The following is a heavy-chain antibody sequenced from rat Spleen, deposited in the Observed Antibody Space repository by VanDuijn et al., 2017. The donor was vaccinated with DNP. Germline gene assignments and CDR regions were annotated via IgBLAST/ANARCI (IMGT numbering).Heavy chain of an antibody. D-gene: IGHD1-11*01. CDR2: ISPSGSST. V-gene: IGHV5-25*01. J-gene: IGHJ2*01. Sequence: EVQLVESGGGLVQPGRSLKLSCAASGFTFSNFYMAWVRQAPKKGLEWVAAISPSGSSTYYPDSVKGRFTISRDNSQSSLYLQMNSLKSEDTATYYCATHRVHWGQGVMVTVSS. CDR3: ATHRVH. CDR1: GFTFSNFY.